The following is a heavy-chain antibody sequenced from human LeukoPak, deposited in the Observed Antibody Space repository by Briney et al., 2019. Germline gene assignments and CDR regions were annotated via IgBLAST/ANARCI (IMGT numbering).Heavy chain of an antibody. J-gene: IGHJ3*02. CDR1: GGSIRSYY. CDR2: IYYSGST. Sequence: KPSETLSLTCTVSGGSIRSYYWSWIRQPPGEGLEWIGYIYYSGSTNYNPSLKGRVAISVDTSKNKFFLKLSSVTAADTAVYYCARSDIYCSGGTCPPNTFDAFDIWGQGTTVTVSS. D-gene: IGHD2-15*01. V-gene: IGHV4-59*01. CDR3: ARSDIYCSGGTCPPNTFDAFDI.